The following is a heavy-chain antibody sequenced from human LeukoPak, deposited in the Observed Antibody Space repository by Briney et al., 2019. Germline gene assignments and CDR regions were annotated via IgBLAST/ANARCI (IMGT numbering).Heavy chain of an antibody. CDR3: ARTPIGGSYYGDAFDI. V-gene: IGHV3-30*02. J-gene: IGHJ3*02. CDR1: GFSFSSYG. D-gene: IGHD1-26*01. CDR2: IRYDESNK. Sequence: GGSLRLSCAASGFSFSSYGMYWVRQAPGKGLEWVTFIRYDESNKYYADSVKGRFTIPRDNSKNTLYLQMNSLTTEDTAVYYCARTPIGGSYYGDAFDIWGQGTMVTVSS.